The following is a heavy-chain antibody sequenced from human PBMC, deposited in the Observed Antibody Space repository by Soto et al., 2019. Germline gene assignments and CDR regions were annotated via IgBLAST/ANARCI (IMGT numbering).Heavy chain of an antibody. D-gene: IGHD5-12*01. CDR2: ISGSGGST. J-gene: IGHJ3*02. CDR1: GFTFSSYA. V-gene: IGHV3-23*01. CDR3: AKDRARLKTKDRPLDAFDI. Sequence: GGSLRLSCAASGFTFSSYAMSWVRQAPGKGLEWVSAISGSGGSTYYADSVKGRFTISRDNSKNTLYLQMNSLRAEDTAVYYCAKDRARLKTKDRPLDAFDIWGQGTMVTVSS.